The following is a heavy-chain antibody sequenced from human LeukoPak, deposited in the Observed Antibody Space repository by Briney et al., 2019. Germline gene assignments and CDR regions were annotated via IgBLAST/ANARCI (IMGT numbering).Heavy chain of an antibody. J-gene: IGHJ4*02. Sequence: GASVKVSCKASGYTFTSYAMHWVRQAPGQGLEWMGWINPNSGGTNYAQKFKGWVTLTRDTSINTTYMELSRLASDVTAVYFCARGTPGSYLGYWGQGTLVTVSS. CDR3: ARGTPGSYLGY. V-gene: IGHV1-2*04. CDR2: INPNSGGT. CDR1: GYTFTSYA. D-gene: IGHD3-16*02.